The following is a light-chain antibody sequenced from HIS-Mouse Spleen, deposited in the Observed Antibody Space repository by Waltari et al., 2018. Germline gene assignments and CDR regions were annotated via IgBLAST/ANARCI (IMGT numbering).Light chain of an antibody. V-gene: IGLV3-21*03. CDR1: NIGSKS. CDR2: DDS. Sequence: SYVLTQPPSASVAPGKTARITCGGNNIGSKSVHWDQQKPGQAPVLVVYDDSDRHSAMPERFAGSNSGNTATLTVSRGEAGDEADYYCQVWDSSSDHVVFGGGTKLTVL. CDR3: QVWDSSSDHVV. J-gene: IGLJ2*01.